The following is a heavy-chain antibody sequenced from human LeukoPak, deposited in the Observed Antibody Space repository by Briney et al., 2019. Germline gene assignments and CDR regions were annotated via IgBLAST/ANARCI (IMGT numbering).Heavy chain of an antibody. CDR3: ARQNGDYLWYLDY. CDR1: GGSIFTYY. V-gene: IGHV4-59*08. D-gene: IGHD4-17*01. Sequence: SETLSLTCTVSGGSIFTYYWSWIRRPPGKGLEWIGYIYYSGNTNYNPSLKSRVTMSLDTSKNQFSLRLTSVTAADTAIYYCARQNGDYLWYLDYWGQGTLVTVSS. J-gene: IGHJ4*02. CDR2: IYYSGNT.